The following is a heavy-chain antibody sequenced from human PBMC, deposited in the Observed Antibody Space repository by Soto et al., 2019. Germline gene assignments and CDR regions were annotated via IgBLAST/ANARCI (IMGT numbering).Heavy chain of an antibody. D-gene: IGHD3-22*01. CDR3: ARSHAPYYYDTTGFFFGLDV. CDR2: MSFDETKK. J-gene: IGHJ6*02. V-gene: IGHV3-30-3*01. CDR1: GFTFSNYA. Sequence: QVRLVESVGGVGQPGRSLRLSCAASGFTFSNYAMHWVRQAPGKGLEWVAVMSFDETKKYHAASVEGRFTISRDNSQNTLDLQMNSLRGEDTALYYCARSHAPYYYDTTGFFFGLDVWGQGTTVVVSS.